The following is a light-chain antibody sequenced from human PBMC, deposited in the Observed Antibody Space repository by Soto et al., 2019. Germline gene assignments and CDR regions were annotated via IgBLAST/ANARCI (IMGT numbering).Light chain of an antibody. CDR3: QQYGRLPLS. Sequence: EILLTQSPGTLSLSPGDRATLSCRASQSLTSSFLAWYQQKPGQTPRLLIYGASIRATDIRDRFSGSGSGTDFTLTISRLEPEDFAVYFCQQYGRLPLSFGGGTKVEIK. V-gene: IGKV3-20*01. CDR2: GAS. J-gene: IGKJ4*01. CDR1: QSLTSSF.